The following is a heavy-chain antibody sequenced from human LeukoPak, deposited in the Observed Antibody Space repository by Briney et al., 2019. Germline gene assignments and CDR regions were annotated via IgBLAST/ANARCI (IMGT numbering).Heavy chain of an antibody. J-gene: IGHJ4*02. V-gene: IGHV4-38-2*02. CDR1: GYSISSGYY. Sequence: KTSETLSLTCTVSGYSISSGYYWGWIRQPPGKGLEWIGSIYYSGSTYYNPSLKSRVTISVDTSKNQFSLKLSSVTAADTAVYYCAREHYVWGSYRWDPRKFDYWGQGTLVTVSS. CDR2: IYYSGST. D-gene: IGHD3-16*02. CDR3: AREHYVWGSYRWDPRKFDY.